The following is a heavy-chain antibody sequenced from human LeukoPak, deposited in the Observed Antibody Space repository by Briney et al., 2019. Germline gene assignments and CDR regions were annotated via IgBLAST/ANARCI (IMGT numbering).Heavy chain of an antibody. V-gene: IGHV3-74*01. D-gene: IGHD3-9*01. J-gene: IGHJ3*01. CDR2: ISSDESNT. Sequence: GGSLRLSCAASGFTFRSYWMHWVRQAPGKGLVWVSRISSDESNTTYADSVKGRFTISRDNAKNTLYLQMNSLRAEDTAVYYCARSDGYFDWLYAFDLWGQGTMVTVSS. CDR3: ARSDGYFDWLYAFDL. CDR1: GFTFRSYW.